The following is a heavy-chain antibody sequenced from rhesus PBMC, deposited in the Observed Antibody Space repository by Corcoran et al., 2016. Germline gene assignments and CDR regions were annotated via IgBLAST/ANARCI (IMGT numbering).Heavy chain of an antibody. J-gene: IGHJ6*01. CDR2: IAPSDSDT. V-gene: IGHV5-2*01. CDR1: GYRFTSYW. CDR3: AKGSYGLDS. Sequence: EVKLVQAGAEVKRPGESLKIPSKNSGYRFTSYWTSWVGRMPGKGLEWMGAIAPSDSDTRSSPSFQGQVTISADKSISTTYLQWSSLKASDSATYYCAKGSYGLDSWGQGVVVTVSS.